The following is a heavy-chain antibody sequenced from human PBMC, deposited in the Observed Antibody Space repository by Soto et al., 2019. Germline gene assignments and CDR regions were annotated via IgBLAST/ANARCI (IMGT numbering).Heavy chain of an antibody. CDR3: TTGDSGAFDI. CDR1: EITLSDAL. CDR2: IKSKTDGWTT. J-gene: IGHJ3*02. Sequence: PGRRLRRSCAASEITLSDALISWVRQAPGKGLERVGRIKSKTDGWTTDYAAPVKGRFTISRDDSKNTLYLQMNSLKTEDTAVYYCTTGDSGAFDIWGQGTMVTVS. D-gene: IGHD2-21*01. V-gene: IGHV3-15*01.